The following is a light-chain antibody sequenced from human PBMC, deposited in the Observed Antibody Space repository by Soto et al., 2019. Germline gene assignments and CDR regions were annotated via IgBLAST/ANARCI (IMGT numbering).Light chain of an antibody. CDR1: SSDVGGYNY. CDR3: SSYTSSSTGV. J-gene: IGLJ1*01. V-gene: IGLV2-14*03. Sequence: QSALTQPASVSGSPGQSITISCTGTSSDVGGYNYVSWYQQHPGKAPQLMIYDVSNRPSGVSNRFSGSKSGNTASLTISWLQAEDEADYYCSSYTSSSTGVFGTGTKVTVL. CDR2: DVS.